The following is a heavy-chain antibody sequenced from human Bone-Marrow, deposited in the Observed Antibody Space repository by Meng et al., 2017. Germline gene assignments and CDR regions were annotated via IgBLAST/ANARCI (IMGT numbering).Heavy chain of an antibody. J-gene: IGHJ5*01. CDR3: ARVSVRGVIRWFDP. CDR2: INPNSGGT. CDR1: GYTFTGYF. D-gene: IGHD3-10*01. V-gene: IGHV1-2*06. Sequence: VQLVHSGAEVKKPGASVKSSVKPSGYTFTGYFMHWGRQAPGQGLEWMGRINPNSGGTNYAQKFQGRVTMTRDTSISTAYMELSRLRSDDTAVYYCARVSVRGVIRWFDPWGQGTLVTVSS.